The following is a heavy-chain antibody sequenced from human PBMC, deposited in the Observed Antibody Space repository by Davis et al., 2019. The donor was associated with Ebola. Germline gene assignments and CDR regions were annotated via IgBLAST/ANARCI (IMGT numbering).Heavy chain of an antibody. J-gene: IGHJ4*02. CDR3: VTTRC. CDR2: ISYDGSNK. D-gene: IGHD5-18*01. V-gene: IGHV3-30-3*01. Sequence: PGGSLRLSCAASGFTFSSYAMHWVRQAPGKGLEWVAVISYDGSNKYYADSVKGRFTISRDNSKNTLYLQMNSLRAEDTAVYFAVTTRCWGQGTLVTVSS. CDR1: GFTFSSYA.